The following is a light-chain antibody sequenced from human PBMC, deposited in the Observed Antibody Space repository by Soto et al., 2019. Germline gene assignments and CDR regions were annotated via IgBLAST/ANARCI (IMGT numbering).Light chain of an antibody. CDR1: QSVSSSY. J-gene: IGKJ4*01. CDR3: QQYGSAPPGT. CDR2: GAS. V-gene: IGKV3-20*01. Sequence: EIVLTQSPGTLSLSPGERATLSCRASQSVSSSYLAWYQQKPGHAPRLLIYGASRRATGIPDRFSGSGSGADLTLTISRLEPEDLAVYYCQQYGSAPPGTFGGGTKVESK.